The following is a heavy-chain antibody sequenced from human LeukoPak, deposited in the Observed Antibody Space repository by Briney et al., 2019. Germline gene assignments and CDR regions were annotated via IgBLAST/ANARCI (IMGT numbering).Heavy chain of an antibody. V-gene: IGHV3-23*01. CDR1: GFTFSSYA. D-gene: IGHD3-9*01. Sequence: PGGSLRLSCAASGFTFSSYAMSWVRQAPGKGLEWVSAVSGSGGSTYYADSAKGRFTISRDNSKNTLYLQMNSLRAEDTAVYYCAKDQYDDTPLQHWGQGTLVTVSS. CDR2: VSGSGGST. CDR3: AKDQYDDTPLQH. J-gene: IGHJ1*01.